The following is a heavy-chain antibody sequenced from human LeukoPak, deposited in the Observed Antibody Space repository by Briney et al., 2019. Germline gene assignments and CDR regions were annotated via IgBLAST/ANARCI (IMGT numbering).Heavy chain of an antibody. Sequence: ASVKVSCKASGYPFTTYYIHWVRQAPGQGLEWMGIINPSGGSRNYAQKFQGRVTMTRDMSTSTVYLELSSLGSEDTATYYCARATFQDSSAYSDYYFDLWGQGALVTVSS. CDR3: ARATFQDSSAYSDYYFDL. CDR1: GYPFTTYY. D-gene: IGHD3-22*01. CDR2: INPSGGSR. J-gene: IGHJ4*02. V-gene: IGHV1-46*01.